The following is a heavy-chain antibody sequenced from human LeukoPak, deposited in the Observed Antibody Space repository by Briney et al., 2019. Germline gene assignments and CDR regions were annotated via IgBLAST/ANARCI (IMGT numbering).Heavy chain of an antibody. CDR2: IRYDGSNK. Sequence: GGSLRLSCAASGFTFSSYGMHWVRQAPGKGLEWVAFIRYDGSNKYYADSVKGRFAISRDKSKNTLYLQMNSLRAEDTAVYYCAKTYYDFWSGYSWGQGTLVTVSS. CDR1: GFTFSSYG. D-gene: IGHD3-3*01. CDR3: AKTYYDFWSGYS. J-gene: IGHJ5*02. V-gene: IGHV3-30*02.